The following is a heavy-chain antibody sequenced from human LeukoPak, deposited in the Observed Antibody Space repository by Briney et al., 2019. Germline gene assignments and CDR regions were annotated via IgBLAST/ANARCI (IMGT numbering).Heavy chain of an antibody. Sequence: RGSLRLSCAASGFTFSNAWMSWVRQAPGKGLEWGGRIKSKTDAGTTDYAAPVKARFTISRANSKNTLCRQMNSLKTEDTAVYYCTTDLFLLAAFDIWGQGTMVTVSS. CDR3: TTDLFLLAAFDI. CDR1: GFTFSNAW. CDR2: IKSKTDAGTT. V-gene: IGHV3-15*01. J-gene: IGHJ3*02. D-gene: IGHD2-21*01.